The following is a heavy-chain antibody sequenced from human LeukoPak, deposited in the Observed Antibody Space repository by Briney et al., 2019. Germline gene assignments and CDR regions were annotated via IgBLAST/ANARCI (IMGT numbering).Heavy chain of an antibody. CDR2: IKPKTDGETT. CDR1: GFTFSNAY. CDR3: AKAFCSSTSCQNDWGGLDYYYGMDV. D-gene: IGHD2-2*01. V-gene: IGHV3-15*07. Sequence: PGGSLRLSCAASGFTFSNAYMNWVRQAPGKGLEWVGRIKPKTDGETTEYAAPVKDRFSISRDDSKSMMYLQMNSLKTEDTAVYYCAKAFCSSTSCQNDWGGLDYYYGMDVWGQGTMVTVSS. J-gene: IGHJ6*02.